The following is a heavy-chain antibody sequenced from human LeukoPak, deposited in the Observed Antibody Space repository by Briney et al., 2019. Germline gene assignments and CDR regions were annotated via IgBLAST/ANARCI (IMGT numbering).Heavy chain of an antibody. CDR2: ISYDGTTK. CDR3: ARERAYFDFWSGPAY. D-gene: IGHD3-3*01. Sequence: GGSLRLSCAASGFTFSSYAMSWVRQALGKGLEWVAVISYDGTTKHYADSVKGRLTLSRDSSKNTVFLQMNSLRLEDTAVYYCARERAYFDFWSGPAYWGQGTLVAVSS. V-gene: IGHV3-30*03. CDR1: GFTFSSYA. J-gene: IGHJ4*02.